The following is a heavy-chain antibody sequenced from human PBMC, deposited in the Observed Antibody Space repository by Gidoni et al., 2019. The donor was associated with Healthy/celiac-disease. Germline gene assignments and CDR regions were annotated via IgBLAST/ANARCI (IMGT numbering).Heavy chain of an antibody. V-gene: IGHV3-48*02. CDR3: ARDSPEWVGGSSNWFDP. J-gene: IGHJ5*02. CDR2: ISTGSSTI. Sequence: EVQLVESGGGLVQPGGSLRLSCSASGFTFSSYGMNWVRQAPGKGLEWVSYISTGSSTIYYADSVKGRFTISRDNAKNSLYLQMNSLRDEDTAVYYCARDSPEWVGGSSNWFDPWGQGTLVTVSS. D-gene: IGHD1-26*01. CDR1: GFTFSSYG.